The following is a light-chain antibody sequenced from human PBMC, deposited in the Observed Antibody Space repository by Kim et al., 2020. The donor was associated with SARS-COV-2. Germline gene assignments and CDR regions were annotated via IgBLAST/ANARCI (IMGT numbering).Light chain of an antibody. V-gene: IGKV3-20*01. Sequence: PRGRATLGGSGRQSVRSSYLAWYQQKPGQAPRLRIYGASSRATGIPDRFSGSGSGTDFTLTISGLEPEGFAVYYCQQYGSSPFMYSFGQGTKLEI. CDR1: QSVRSSY. CDR2: GAS. CDR3: QQYGSSPFMYS. J-gene: IGKJ2*03.